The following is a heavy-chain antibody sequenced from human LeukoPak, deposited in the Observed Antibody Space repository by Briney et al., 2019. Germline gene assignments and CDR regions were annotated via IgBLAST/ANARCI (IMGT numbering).Heavy chain of an antibody. CDR3: ARPWEITMSERSYNWFDS. V-gene: IGHV1-2*02. D-gene: IGHD1-26*01. Sequence: ASVKVSCKASGYTFTASYIHWVRQAPGQGLEWMGRINPNSGGTNYAQKFQGRVTMTRDTSISTAYMELSRLRSDDTAVYYCARPWEITMSERSYNWFDSWGKGTLVTVSS. CDR1: GYTFTASY. CDR2: INPNSGGT. J-gene: IGHJ5*01.